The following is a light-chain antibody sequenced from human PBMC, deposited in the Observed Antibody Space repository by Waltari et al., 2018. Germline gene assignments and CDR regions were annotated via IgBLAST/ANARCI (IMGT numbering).Light chain of an antibody. CDR1: HNISSN. Sequence: IVMTQSPATLSVSPGERATLSCWASHNISSNLAWYQQKPGQSPRLLIFGASSRATAIPDRFSGSGSGTEFTLTISSLQSEDFAVYFCQQYNDWPPWTFGQGTKVEIK. V-gene: IGKV3-15*01. CDR2: GAS. J-gene: IGKJ1*01. CDR3: QQYNDWPPWT.